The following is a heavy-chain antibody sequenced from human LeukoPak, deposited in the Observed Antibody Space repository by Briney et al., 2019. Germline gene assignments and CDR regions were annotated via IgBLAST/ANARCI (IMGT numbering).Heavy chain of an antibody. CDR2: IYHSGST. CDR1: GGSISSGGYS. J-gene: IGHJ5*02. Sequence: PSETLSLTCAVSGGSISSGGYSWSWIRQPPGKGLEWIGYIYHSGSTHYNPSLKSRVTISVDRSKNQFSLKLSSVTAADTAVYYCARERSSTSSGFDPWGKEPLVTVSS. V-gene: IGHV4-30-2*01. CDR3: ARERSSTSSGFDP. D-gene: IGHD2-2*01.